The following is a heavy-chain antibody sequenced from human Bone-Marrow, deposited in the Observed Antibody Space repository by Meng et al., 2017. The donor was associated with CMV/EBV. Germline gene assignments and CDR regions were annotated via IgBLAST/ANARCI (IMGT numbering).Heavy chain of an antibody. CDR3: AREGYCSSTSCSFDY. V-gene: IGHV1-18*04. CDR2: ISAYNGNT. CDR1: GYTFNNYG. J-gene: IGHJ4*02. Sequence: ASVKVSCKAFGYTFNNYGLSWVRQAPGQGLEWMGWISAYNGNTNYAQKFQGRVTMTTDTSTSTAYMELRSLRSDDTAVYYCAREGYCSSTSCSFDYWGQGTLVTVSS. D-gene: IGHD2-2*01.